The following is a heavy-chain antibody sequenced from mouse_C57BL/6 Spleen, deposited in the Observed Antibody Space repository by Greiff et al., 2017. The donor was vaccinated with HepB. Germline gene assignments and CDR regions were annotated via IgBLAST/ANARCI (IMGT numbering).Heavy chain of an antibody. V-gene: IGHV1-55*01. J-gene: IGHJ1*03. CDR1: GYTFTSYW. CDR2: IYPGSGST. Sequence: VQLQQSGAELVKPGASVKMSCKASGYTFTSYWITWVKQRPGQGLEWIGDIYPGSGSTNYNEKFKSKATLTVDTSSSTAYMQLSSLTSEDSAVYYCAREGDYDGYPWYFDVWGTGTTVTVSS. D-gene: IGHD2-3*01. CDR3: AREGDYDGYPWYFDV.